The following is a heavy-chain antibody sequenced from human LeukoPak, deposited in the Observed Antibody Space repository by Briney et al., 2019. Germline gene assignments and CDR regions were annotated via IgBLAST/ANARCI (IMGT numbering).Heavy chain of an antibody. D-gene: IGHD3-10*01. CDR2: IIPILGIA. CDR3: ARDRDSGSYGFFDP. V-gene: IGHV1-69*04. CDR1: GGTFSSYA. J-gene: IGHJ5*02. Sequence: SVKVSCKASGGTFSSYAISWVRQAPGQGLEWMGRIIPILGIANYAQKFQGRVTITADKSTSTACMELSSLRSEDTAVYYCARDRDSGSYGFFDPWGQGTLVTVSS.